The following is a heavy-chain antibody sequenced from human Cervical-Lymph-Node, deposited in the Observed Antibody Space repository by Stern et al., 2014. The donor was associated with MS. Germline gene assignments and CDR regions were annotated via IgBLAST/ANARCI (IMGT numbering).Heavy chain of an antibody. CDR3: ARDDPSGSYSL. D-gene: IGHD1-26*01. V-gene: IGHV1-69*09. CDR1: GGTFSSYT. CDR2: IIPILGIA. Sequence: QVQLGQSGAEVKKPGSSVKVSCKASGGTFSSYTISWVRQAPGQGLEWMGRIIPILGIANYAQKFQGRVTITADKSTSTAYMELSSLRSEDTAVYYCARDDPSGSYSLWGQGTLVTVSS. J-gene: IGHJ4*02.